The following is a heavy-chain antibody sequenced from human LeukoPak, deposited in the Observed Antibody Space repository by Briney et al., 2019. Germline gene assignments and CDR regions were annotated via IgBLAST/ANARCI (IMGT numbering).Heavy chain of an antibody. D-gene: IGHD3-10*01. V-gene: IGHV1-18*01. Sequence: GASVKVSCKTSGYTFNSYGISWVRQAPGQGLEWTGWISAYNGNTNYAQKLQGRVTMTTDTSTSTAYMKLRSLRSDDTAVYYCARDMYYYSRTGFDPWGQGTLVTVSS. CDR3: ARDMYYYSRTGFDP. CDR1: GYTFNSYG. J-gene: IGHJ5*02. CDR2: ISAYNGNT.